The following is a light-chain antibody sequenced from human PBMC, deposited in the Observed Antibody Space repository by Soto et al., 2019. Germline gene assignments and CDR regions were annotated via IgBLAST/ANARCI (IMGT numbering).Light chain of an antibody. CDR1: SGDVGGYNY. V-gene: IGLV2-14*03. CDR2: DVS. J-gene: IGLJ1*01. CDR3: NSHESSSTYV. Sequence: QSVLTQPVSVSGSPGQSITISCTGTSGDVGGYNYVSWYQQHPGKAPKLMIYDVSNRPSGVSDRFSGSKSGNTASLTISGVQAEGEADYYCNSHESSSTYVFGTGNKVTVL.